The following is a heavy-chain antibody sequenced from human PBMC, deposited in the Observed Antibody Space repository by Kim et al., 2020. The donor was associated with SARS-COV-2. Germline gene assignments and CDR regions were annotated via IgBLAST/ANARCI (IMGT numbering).Heavy chain of an antibody. J-gene: IGHJ4*02. CDR2: IYYSGST. CDR1: GGSISSSSYY. D-gene: IGHD4-17*01. Sequence: SETLSLTCTVSGGSISSSSYYWGWIRQPPGKGLEWIGSIYYSGSTYYNPSLKSRVTISVDTSKNQFSLKLSSVTAADTAVYYCASRSFGDYVRFDYWGQGTPVTVSS. V-gene: IGHV4-39*01. CDR3: ASRSFGDYVRFDY.